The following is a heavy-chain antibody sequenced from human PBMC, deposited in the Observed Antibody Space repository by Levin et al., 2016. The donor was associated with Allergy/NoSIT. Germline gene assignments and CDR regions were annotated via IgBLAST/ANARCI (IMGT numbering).Heavy chain of an antibody. CDR2: IDPSDSYT. CDR3: ARHVSTAPDAFDI. V-gene: IGHV5-10-1*01. D-gene: IGHD5/OR15-5a*01. J-gene: IGHJ3*02. Sequence: VRQMPGKGLEWMGRIDPSDSYTNYSPSFQGHVTISADKSISTAYLQWSSLKASDTAMYYCARHVSTAPDAFDIWGQGTMVTVSS.